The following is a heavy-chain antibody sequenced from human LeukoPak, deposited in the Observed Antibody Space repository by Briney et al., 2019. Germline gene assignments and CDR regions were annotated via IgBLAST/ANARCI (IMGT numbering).Heavy chain of an antibody. CDR1: VGFISSYY. D-gene: IGHD1-26*01. CDR3: ASPTGYSGSGAFDI. Sequence: KSSETLSLTCTVSVGFISSYYGSWLRQPPGKGLEWLGYIYYSGSNNYNPSLKSRVTISGDNSKNKFSLKLSSVSDEDTAVYYCASPTGYSGSGAFDIWGQGTLVTVSS. V-gene: IGHV4-59*12. CDR2: IYYSGSN. J-gene: IGHJ3*02.